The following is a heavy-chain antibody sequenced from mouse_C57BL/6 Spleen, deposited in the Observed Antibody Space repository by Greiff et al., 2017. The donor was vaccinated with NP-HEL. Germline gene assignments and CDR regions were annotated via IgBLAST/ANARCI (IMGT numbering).Heavy chain of an antibody. D-gene: IGHD2-3*01. Sequence: EVHLVESGGDLVKPGGSLKLSCAASGFTFSSYGMSWVRQTPDKRLEWVATISSGGSYTYYPDSVKGRFTISRDNAKNTLYLQMSSLKSEDTAMYYCARQRDDGYYDYWGQGTTLTVSS. CDR3: ARQRDDGYYDY. J-gene: IGHJ2*01. CDR1: GFTFSSYG. V-gene: IGHV5-6*01. CDR2: ISSGGSYT.